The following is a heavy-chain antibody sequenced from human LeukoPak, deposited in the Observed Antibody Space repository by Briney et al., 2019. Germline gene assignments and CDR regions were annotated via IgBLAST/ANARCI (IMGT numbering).Heavy chain of an antibody. J-gene: IGHJ4*02. V-gene: IGHV4-30-2*01. D-gene: IGHD3-10*01. Sequence: SETLSLTCAVSGGSISTGGYSWSWIRQPPGKGLEWIGYIYYSGSTYYNPSLKSQVTISVDRSKNQFSLKLTSVTAADTAVYYCARSGYYGSGSFSNFDYWGQGTLVTVSS. CDR2: IYYSGST. CDR3: ARSGYYGSGSFSNFDY. CDR1: GGSISTGGYS.